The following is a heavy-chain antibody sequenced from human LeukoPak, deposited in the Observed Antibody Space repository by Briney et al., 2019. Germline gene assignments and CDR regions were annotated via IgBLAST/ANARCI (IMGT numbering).Heavy chain of an antibody. CDR1: GFTVSSND. J-gene: IGHJ6*03. Sequence: GGSLGLSCAASGFTVSSNDMSWVRQAPGKGLECISVIYSGGSTDYADSVKGRLTISRDNSKNRLNLQMNSLRAEDTAVYYCVKSRSPYNYNYYMDVWGKGTTVTVSS. D-gene: IGHD3-16*01. V-gene: IGHV3-53*05. CDR2: IYSGGST. CDR3: VKSRSPYNYNYYMDV.